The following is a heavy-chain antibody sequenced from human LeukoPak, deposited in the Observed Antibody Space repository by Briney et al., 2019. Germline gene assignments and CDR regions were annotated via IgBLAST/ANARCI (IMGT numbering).Heavy chain of an antibody. CDR3: ARAKYGSGSCYPS. CDR2: IKQDGSEK. CDR1: GFTLTNFW. J-gene: IGHJ3*01. Sequence: PGGSLRLSCAASGFTLTNFWMSWVRQPPGRGLEWVANIKQDGSEKYYVDSVKDRFTISRDNAKNSLHLQMNSRRAKETAVYYCARAKYGSGSCYPSWGQGTMVTVSP. V-gene: IGHV3-7*01. D-gene: IGHD3-10*01.